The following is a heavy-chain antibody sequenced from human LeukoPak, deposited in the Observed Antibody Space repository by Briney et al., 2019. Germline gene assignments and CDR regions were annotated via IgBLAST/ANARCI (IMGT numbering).Heavy chain of an antibody. CDR1: GGSISSYY. V-gene: IGHV4-59*08. CDR2: IYYSGST. Sequence: SETLSLTCTVSGGSISSYYWSWLRQPPGKGLEWIGYIYYSGSTNYNPSLKSRVTISVDTSKNQFSLKLSSVTAADTAVYYCARGPKTYCSSTSCSLDYWGQGTLVTVSS. J-gene: IGHJ4*02. D-gene: IGHD2-2*01. CDR3: ARGPKTYCSSTSCSLDY.